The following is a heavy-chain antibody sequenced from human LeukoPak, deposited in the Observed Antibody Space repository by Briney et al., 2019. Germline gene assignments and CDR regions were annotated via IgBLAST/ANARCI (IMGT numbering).Heavy chain of an antibody. CDR2: IYPGDSDT. CDR3: ARREKDGYSWYYFDY. CDR1: GYSFTSYW. J-gene: IGHJ4*02. Sequence: GESLKISCQGSGYSFTSYWIGWVRQMPGKGLEWMWMIYPGDSDTRYSPSFQGQVTISADKSTSTAYLQWSSLKASDTAMYYCARREKDGYSWYYFDYWGQGTLVTVSS. V-gene: IGHV5-51*01. D-gene: IGHD5-24*01.